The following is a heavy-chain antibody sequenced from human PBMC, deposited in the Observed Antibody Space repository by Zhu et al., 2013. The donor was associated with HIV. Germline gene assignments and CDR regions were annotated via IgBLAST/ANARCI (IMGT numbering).Heavy chain of an antibody. CDR1: GGTFSSYA. V-gene: IGHV1-69*06. D-gene: IGHD3-9*01. CDR2: IIPIFGTA. J-gene: IGHJ3*02. CDR3: ARDREGYYDILTGEDAFDI. Sequence: QVQLVQSGAEVKKPGSSVKVSCKASGGTFSSYAISWVRQAPGQGLEWMGGIIPIFGTANYAQKFQGRVTITADKSTSTAYMELSSLRSEDTAVYYCARDREGYYDILTGEDAFDIWGQGTMVTVSS.